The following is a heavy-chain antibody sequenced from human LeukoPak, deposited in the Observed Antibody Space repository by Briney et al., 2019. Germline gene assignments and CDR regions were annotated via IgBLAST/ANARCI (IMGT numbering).Heavy chain of an antibody. V-gene: IGHV4-34*01. CDR1: GGSFSGYY. J-gene: IGHJ4*02. CDR2: INHSGST. CDR3: ARGRGYSHKLFFDY. Sequence: PSETLSLTCAVYGGSFSGYYWSWIRQPPGRGLEWIGEINHSGSTNYNPSLKSRVTISVDTSKNQFSLKLSSVTAADTAVYYCARGRGYSHKLFFDYWGQGTLVTVSS. D-gene: IGHD5-18*01.